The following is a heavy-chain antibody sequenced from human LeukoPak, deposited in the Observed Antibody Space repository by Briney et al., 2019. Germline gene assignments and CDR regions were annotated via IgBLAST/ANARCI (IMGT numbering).Heavy chain of an antibody. CDR3: ARGGCSYGPDY. J-gene: IGHJ4*02. Sequence: PSETLSLTCTVSGGSISSYYWSWIRQPPGKGLEWIGYIYYSGSTNFNPSLKSRVTISVDTSKNQFSLKLSSVTAADTAVYYCARGGCSYGPDYWGQGTLVTVSS. D-gene: IGHD5-18*01. CDR2: IYYSGST. CDR1: GGSISSYY. V-gene: IGHV4-59*01.